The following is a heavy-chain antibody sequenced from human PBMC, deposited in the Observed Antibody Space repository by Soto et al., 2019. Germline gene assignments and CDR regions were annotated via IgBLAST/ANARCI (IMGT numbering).Heavy chain of an antibody. J-gene: IGHJ4*02. V-gene: IGHV4-38-2*01. CDR2: IYHSGST. CDR1: GYSISSGYY. D-gene: IGHD3-3*01. Sequence: SETLSLTCAVSGYSISSGYYWGWIRQPPGKGLEWIGSIYHSGSTYYNPSLKSRVTISVDTSKNQFSLKLSSVTAADTAVYYCARVGPIFGVVINYYFDYWGQGTLVTVSS. CDR3: ARVGPIFGVVINYYFDY.